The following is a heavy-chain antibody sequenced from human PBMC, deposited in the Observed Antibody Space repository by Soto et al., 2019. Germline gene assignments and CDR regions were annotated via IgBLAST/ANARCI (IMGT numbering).Heavy chain of an antibody. CDR1: GYSFTSYL. Sequence: GESLKISCKGSGYSFTSYLIGWVRQMPGKGLEWMGIIYPGDSDTRYSPSFQGQVTISADKSISTAYPQWSSLKASDTAMYYCARLADYDFWSGPFDYWGQGTLVTVSS. D-gene: IGHD3-3*01. CDR3: ARLADYDFWSGPFDY. V-gene: IGHV5-51*01. J-gene: IGHJ4*02. CDR2: IYPGDSDT.